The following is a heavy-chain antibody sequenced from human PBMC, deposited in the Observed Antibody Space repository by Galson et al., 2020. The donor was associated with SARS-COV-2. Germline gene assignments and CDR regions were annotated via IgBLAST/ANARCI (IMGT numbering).Heavy chain of an antibody. CDR2: IYYSGST. CDR1: GGSMNSYDYY. CDR3: ARDQGGYAGYDSYFFDY. V-gene: IGHV4-31*03. Sequence: ASETLSLTCSVSGGSMNSYDYYWSWIRQHPGKGLEYIGYIYYSGSTYYNPSLKSRVTITSDTSKSQFFLKLTSVTAADTAVYFCARDQGGYAGYDSYFFDYWGPGTLVTVS. J-gene: IGHJ4*02. D-gene: IGHD5-12*01.